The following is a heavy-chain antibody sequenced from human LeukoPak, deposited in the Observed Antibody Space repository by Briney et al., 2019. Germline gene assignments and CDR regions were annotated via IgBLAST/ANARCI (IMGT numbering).Heavy chain of an antibody. CDR2: ISDSGRNE. Sequence: GGSLRLSCAASGFTFSSFGMSWVRQAPGKGLEWVSSISDSGRNEYYAGSVKGRFTISRDNSENTLYLQMSSLRAEDTALYYCAKRVPYSSSWPCFDYWGQGTLVTVSS. V-gene: IGHV3-23*01. CDR1: GFTFSSFG. CDR3: AKRVPYSSSWPCFDY. D-gene: IGHD6-13*01. J-gene: IGHJ4*02.